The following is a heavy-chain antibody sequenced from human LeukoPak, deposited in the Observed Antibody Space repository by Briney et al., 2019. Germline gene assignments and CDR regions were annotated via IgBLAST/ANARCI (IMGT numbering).Heavy chain of an antibody. CDR3: ARLGVDCSSTSCSRRWFDP. CDR1: GGTFSSYA. V-gene: IGHV1-69*13. Sequence: ASVKVSCKASGGTFSSYAISWVRQAPGQGLEWMGGIIPIFGTANYAQKFQGRVTITADESTSTAYMELSSLRSEDTAVYYCARLGVDCSSTSCSRRWFDPWGQGTLVTVSS. D-gene: IGHD2-2*01. J-gene: IGHJ5*02. CDR2: IIPIFGTA.